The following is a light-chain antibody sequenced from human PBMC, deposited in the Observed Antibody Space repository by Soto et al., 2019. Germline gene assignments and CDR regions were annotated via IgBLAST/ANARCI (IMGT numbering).Light chain of an antibody. CDR2: EVS. J-gene: IGLJ3*02. CDR3: SSYAGSNNWV. Sequence: QSVLTQPPSASGSPGQSVTISCTGTSSDVGGYNYVSWYQQHPGKAPKLMIYEVSKRPSGVPDRFSGSKSGNTASPTVSGLQAEDEADYYCSSYAGSNNWVFGGGTKVTVL. CDR1: SSDVGGYNY. V-gene: IGLV2-8*01.